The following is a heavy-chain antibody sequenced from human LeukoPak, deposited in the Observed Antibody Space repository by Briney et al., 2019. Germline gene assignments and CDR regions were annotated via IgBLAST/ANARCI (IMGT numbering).Heavy chain of an antibody. Sequence: SETLSLTCTVSGGSISSYYWSWIRQPPGKGLEWIGYIYYSGSTNYNPSLKSRVTISVDTSKNQFSLKLSSVTAADTAVYYCASQYYYGSGSRNYYGMDVWGQGTTVTVSS. D-gene: IGHD3-10*01. V-gene: IGHV4-59*01. CDR2: IYYSGST. CDR1: GGSISSYY. CDR3: ASQYYYGSGSRNYYGMDV. J-gene: IGHJ6*02.